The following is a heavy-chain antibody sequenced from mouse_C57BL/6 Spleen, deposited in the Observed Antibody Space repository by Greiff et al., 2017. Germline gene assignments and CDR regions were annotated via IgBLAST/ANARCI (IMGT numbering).Heavy chain of an antibody. J-gene: IGHJ4*01. CDR3: ARGTTVVATHYYAMDY. CDR2: IYPGSGST. Sequence: VQLQQPGAELVQPGASVKMSCKASGYTFTSYWITWVKQRPGQGLEWIGDIYPGSGSTNYNEKFKSKATLTVDTSSSTAYMQLSSLTSEDSAVYYCARGTTVVATHYYAMDYWGQGTSVTVSS. V-gene: IGHV1-55*01. D-gene: IGHD1-1*01. CDR1: GYTFTSYW.